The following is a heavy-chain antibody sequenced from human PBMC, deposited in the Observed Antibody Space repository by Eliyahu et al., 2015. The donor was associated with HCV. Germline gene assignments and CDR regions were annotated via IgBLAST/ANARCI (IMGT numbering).Heavy chain of an antibody. J-gene: IGHJ5*02. D-gene: IGHD2-8*01. CDR3: AMYFNGQGGRGS. Sequence: QVLLQESGPGLLKPSETLSLTCSVSGGSVTSDHWSWVRQPPGRGLEWVGQIHDSLVTKNNPSLESRVTISVDKSKNQVYLKLRSVTAADTAMYYCAMYFNGQGGRGSWGQGTLVTVSS. CDR2: IHDSLVT. CDR1: GGSVTSDH. V-gene: IGHV4-59*02.